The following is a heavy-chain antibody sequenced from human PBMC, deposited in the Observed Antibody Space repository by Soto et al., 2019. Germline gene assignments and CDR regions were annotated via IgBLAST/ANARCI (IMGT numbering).Heavy chain of an antibody. CDR3: AKDVWFGELFGAFDI. Sequence: GGSLRLSCAASGFTFSSYGMHWVRQAPGKGLEWVAVISYDGSNKYYADSVKGRFTISRDNSKNTLYLQMNSLRAEDTAVYYCAKDVWFGELFGAFDIWGQGTMVTVSS. J-gene: IGHJ3*02. CDR2: ISYDGSNK. CDR1: GFTFSSYG. D-gene: IGHD3-10*01. V-gene: IGHV3-30*18.